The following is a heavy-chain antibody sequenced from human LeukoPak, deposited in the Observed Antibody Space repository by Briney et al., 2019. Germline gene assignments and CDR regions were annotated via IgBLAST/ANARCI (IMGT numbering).Heavy chain of an antibody. D-gene: IGHD1-26*01. CDR2: IYYSGST. CDR3: AREDYSGRKDGSYYGTHWFDP. CDR1: GGSISSSSYY. Sequence: PSETLSLTCTVSGGSISSSSYYWGWIRQPPGKGLEWIGSIYYSGSTYYNPSLKSRVTISVDTSKNQFSLKLSSVTAADTAVYYCAREDYSGRKDGSYYGTHWFDPWGQGTLVTVSS. J-gene: IGHJ5*02. V-gene: IGHV4-39*07.